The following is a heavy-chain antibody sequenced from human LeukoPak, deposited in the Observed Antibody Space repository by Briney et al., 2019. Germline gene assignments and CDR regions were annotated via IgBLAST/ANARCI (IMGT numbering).Heavy chain of an antibody. J-gene: IGHJ4*02. CDR3: AIMHPYYDGNGYWVQ. CDR2: INTSGGST. Sequence: PGGSLRLSWAASGFTFSSYAMRWVRQAPGKGLEWVSGINTSGGSTAYADSVKGRFTISRDNPRNTLYMQMNSLRAEDTALYYCAIMHPYYDGNGYWVQWGQGTLVTVSS. CDR1: GFTFSSYA. D-gene: IGHD3-22*01. V-gene: IGHV3-23*01.